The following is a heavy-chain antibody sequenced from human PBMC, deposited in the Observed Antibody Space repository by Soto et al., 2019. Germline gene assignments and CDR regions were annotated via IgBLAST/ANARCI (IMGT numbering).Heavy chain of an antibody. CDR1: GFTFSSYE. D-gene: IGHD2-2*03. Sequence: GGSLRLSCAASGFTFSSYEMNWVRQAPGKGLAWVSYISSHGSTIYYADSVKGRFAISKDNAKNSLYLQMNSLRAEDTAVYYCARGMDIVVVPAAYNWFDPWGQGTLVTVSS. CDR3: ARGMDIVVVPAAYNWFDP. J-gene: IGHJ5*02. V-gene: IGHV3-48*03. CDR2: ISSHGSTI.